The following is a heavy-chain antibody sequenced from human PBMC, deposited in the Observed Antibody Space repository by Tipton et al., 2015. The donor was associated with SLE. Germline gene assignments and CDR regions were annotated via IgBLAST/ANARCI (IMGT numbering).Heavy chain of an antibody. V-gene: IGHV4-31*03. CDR1: GGSISSGGYY. CDR2: IYYSGST. Sequence: TLSLTCTASGGSISSGGYYWSWIRQHPGKGLEWIGYIYYSGSTYYNPSLKSRVTISVDTSKNQFSLKLSSVTAADTAVYYCARDSPSGYCSGGSCYSVGAFDIWGQGTMVTVSS. D-gene: IGHD2-15*01. CDR3: ARDSPSGYCSGGSCYSVGAFDI. J-gene: IGHJ3*02.